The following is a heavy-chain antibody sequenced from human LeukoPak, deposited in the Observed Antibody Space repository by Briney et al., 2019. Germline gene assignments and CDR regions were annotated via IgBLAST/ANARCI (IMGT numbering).Heavy chain of an antibody. J-gene: IGHJ4*02. CDR1: GGSISSSSYY. Sequence: SETLSLTCTVSGGSISSSSYYWGWIRQPPGKGLEWIGSIYYSGSTYYNPSLKSRVTISVDTSKNQFSLKLSSVTAADTGVYYCARDWGELGIDYWGQGTLVTVSS. CDR3: ARDWGELGIDY. V-gene: IGHV4-39*07. D-gene: IGHD1-26*01. CDR2: IYYSGST.